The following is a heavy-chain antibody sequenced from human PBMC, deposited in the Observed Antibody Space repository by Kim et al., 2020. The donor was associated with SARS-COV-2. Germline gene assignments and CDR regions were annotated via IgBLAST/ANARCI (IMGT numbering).Heavy chain of an antibody. Sequence: GGSLRLSCAASGFTFSSYAMHWVRQAPGKGLEWVAVISYDGSNKYYADSVKGRFTISRDNSKNTLYLQMNSLRAEDTAVYYCAREGDGYNVGLDYWGQGTLVTVSS. D-gene: IGHD5-12*01. J-gene: IGHJ4*02. CDR1: GFTFSSYA. CDR2: ISYDGSNK. CDR3: AREGDGYNVGLDY. V-gene: IGHV3-30-3*01.